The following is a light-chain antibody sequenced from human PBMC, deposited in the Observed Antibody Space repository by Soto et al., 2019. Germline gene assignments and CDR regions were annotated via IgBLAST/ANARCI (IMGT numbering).Light chain of an antibody. V-gene: IGKV3-15*01. CDR1: QSVSSN. CDR2: GAS. J-gene: IGKJ4*01. Sequence: VTTQSPAGVSVPPRARPTQSCRASQSVSSNLAWYQQTAGQAPRLLIYGASTRATGIPARFSGSGSGTEFTLTISSLQSEDFAVYYCQQHNNWPPVNCGGGNTVAI. CDR3: QQHNNWPPVN.